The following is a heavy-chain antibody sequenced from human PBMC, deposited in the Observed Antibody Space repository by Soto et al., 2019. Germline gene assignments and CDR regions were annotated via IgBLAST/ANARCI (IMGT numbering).Heavy chain of an antibody. CDR1: GFIFRPYG. J-gene: IGHJ4*02. D-gene: IGHD5-12*01. CDR3: ARGIMTFEVAPYYFDS. V-gene: IGHV3-48*02. CDR2: ISGSGRTT. Sequence: GGSLRLSCRVSGFIFRPYGMNWFRQAPGKGLEWVSYISGSGRTTYYTDSVKGRFTISRDNTKNSLYLQMNSLTDKDSAVYYCARGIMTFEVAPYYFDSWGQGTLVTASS.